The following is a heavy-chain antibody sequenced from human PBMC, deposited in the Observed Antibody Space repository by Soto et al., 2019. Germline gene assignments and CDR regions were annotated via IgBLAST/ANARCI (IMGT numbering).Heavy chain of an antibody. CDR3: ARAQGVVVPAAIRRGGYYYYGMDV. CDR1: GFTFSSYW. D-gene: IGHD2-2*02. CDR2: INSDGSST. V-gene: IGHV3-74*01. J-gene: IGHJ6*02. Sequence: GGSLRLSCAASGFTFSSYWMHWVRQAPGKGLVWVSRINSDGSSTSYADSVKGRFTISRDNAKNTLYLQMNSLRAEDAAVYYCARAQGVVVPAAIRRGGYYYYGMDVWGQGTTVTVSS.